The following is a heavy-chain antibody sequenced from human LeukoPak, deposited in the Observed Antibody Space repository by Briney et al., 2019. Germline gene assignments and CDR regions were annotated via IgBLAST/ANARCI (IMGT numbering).Heavy chain of an antibody. CDR2: IYHSGST. Sequence: PSETLSLTCAVSGYSISSGYYWGWIRQPPGKGLEWIGSIYHSGSTYYNPSLKSRVPISVDTSKNQFSLKLSSVTAADTAVYYCARAADCSGGSCYLTDGNWFDPWGQGTLVTVSS. CDR1: GYSISSGYY. J-gene: IGHJ5*02. CDR3: ARAADCSGGSCYLTDGNWFDP. V-gene: IGHV4-38-2*01. D-gene: IGHD2-15*01.